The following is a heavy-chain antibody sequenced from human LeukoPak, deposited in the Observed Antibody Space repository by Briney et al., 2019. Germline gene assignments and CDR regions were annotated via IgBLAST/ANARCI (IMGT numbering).Heavy chain of an antibody. CDR3: ARARGYYYYGMDV. D-gene: IGHD3-10*01. CDR1: GGSISSYY. V-gene: IGHV4-59*12. Sequence: SETLSLTCTVSGGSISSYYWSWIRQPPGKGLEWIGYIYYSGSTNYNPSLKSRVTISVDTSENQFSLKLSSVTAADTAVYYCARARGYYYYGMDVWGQGTTVTVSS. CDR2: IYYSGST. J-gene: IGHJ6*02.